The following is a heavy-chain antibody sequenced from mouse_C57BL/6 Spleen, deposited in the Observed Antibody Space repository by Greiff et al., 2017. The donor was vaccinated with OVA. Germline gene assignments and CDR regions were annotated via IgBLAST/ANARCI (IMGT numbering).Heavy chain of an antibody. CDR3: ARRERGRGYAMDY. CDR2: IDPSDSYT. Sequence: VQLQQPGAELVRPGTSVKLSCKASGYTFTSYWMHWVKQRPGQGLEWIGVIDPSDSYTNYNQKFKGKATLTVDKSSSTAYMQLSSLTSEDSAVXYCARRERGRGYAMDYWGQGTSVTVSS. CDR1: GYTFTSYW. J-gene: IGHJ4*01. D-gene: IGHD4-1*01. V-gene: IGHV1-59*01.